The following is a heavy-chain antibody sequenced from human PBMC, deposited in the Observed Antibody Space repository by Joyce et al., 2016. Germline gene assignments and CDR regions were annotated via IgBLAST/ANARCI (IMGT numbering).Heavy chain of an antibody. Sequence: QMQLMEYGGGVVQPGRSLRLSCAASGFSFSRYGLHWVRQDPGKVLEWVALISYDECNKYYAGSVEGRFTISRVSSKNTLYLQMDSLRPEDTAVYFCAKEDSKGEGYFDLWGRGTLVTVSS. CDR3: AKEDSKGEGYFDL. V-gene: IGHV3-30*18. CDR2: ISYDECNK. D-gene: IGHD2-21*01. CDR1: GFSFSRYG. J-gene: IGHJ2*01.